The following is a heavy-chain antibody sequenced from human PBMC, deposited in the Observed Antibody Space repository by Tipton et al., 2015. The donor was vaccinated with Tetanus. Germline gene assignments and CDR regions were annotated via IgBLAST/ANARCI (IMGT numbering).Heavy chain of an antibody. J-gene: IGHJ4*02. CDR2: LSDNGKYQ. CDR3: ARDRHSYESSGYYLFDN. V-gene: IGHV3-30*03. D-gene: IGHD3-22*01. Sequence: SLRLSCAASGFTFSSYTMHWVRQTPDRGLEWLAMLSDNGKYQSSAESVKGRFSISRDNSMNTLYLQMDNLRPEDTAVYYCARDRHSYESSGYYLFDNWGQGTLVTVSA. CDR1: GFTFSSYT.